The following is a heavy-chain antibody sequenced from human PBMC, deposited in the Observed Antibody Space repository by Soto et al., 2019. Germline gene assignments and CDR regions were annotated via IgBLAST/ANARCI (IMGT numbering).Heavy chain of an antibody. CDR2: ISYDGSNK. Sequence: QVQLVESGGGVFQPGRSLRLSCAASGFTFRSYGMHWVRQAPAKGLEWVAVISYDGSNKYYADSVKGRVTISRDNSKNTLYLQMNSLRAEDTAVYYCAKGGVGSTSNAFDIWGQGTMVTVSS. CDR3: AKGGVGSTSNAFDI. CDR1: GFTFRSYG. J-gene: IGHJ3*02. D-gene: IGHD1-26*01. V-gene: IGHV3-30*18.